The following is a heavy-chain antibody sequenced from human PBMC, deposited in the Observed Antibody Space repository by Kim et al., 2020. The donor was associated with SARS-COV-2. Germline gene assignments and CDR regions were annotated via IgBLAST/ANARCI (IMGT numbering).Heavy chain of an antibody. CDR3: ARQATSSWI. CDR1: GGSISSSSYD. Sequence: SETLSLTCTVSGGSISSSSYDWGWIRQPPGKGLEWIGSIYYTGSTYYNPSLKSRVTISIDTSKNQFSLKSSSVTAAGTSVFYCARQATSSWIWGQGTLVT. J-gene: IGHJ1*01. CDR2: IYYTGST. V-gene: IGHV4-39*01. D-gene: IGHD6-13*01.